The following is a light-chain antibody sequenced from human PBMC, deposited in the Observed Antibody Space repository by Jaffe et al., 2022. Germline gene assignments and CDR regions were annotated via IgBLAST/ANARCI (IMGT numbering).Light chain of an antibody. CDR1: SSDVGGYNY. CDR3: SSFSSTSTRV. J-gene: IGLJ1*01. V-gene: IGLV2-14*03. CDR2: DVT. Sequence: QSALTQPASVSGSPGQSITISCTGTSSDVGGYNYVSWHQQHPGRAPKLMIYDVTNRPSGVSNRFSGSKSGNTASLTISGLQAEDEADYYCSSFSSTSTRVFGTGTEVTVL.